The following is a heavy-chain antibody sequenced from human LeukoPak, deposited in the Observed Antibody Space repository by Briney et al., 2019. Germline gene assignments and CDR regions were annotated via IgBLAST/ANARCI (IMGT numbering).Heavy chain of an antibody. CDR2: ISYDGSNK. CDR3: ARGQVYSSSWYPLDYYFGY. J-gene: IGHJ4*02. V-gene: IGHV3-30-3*01. CDR1: GFTFSSYA. Sequence: GGSLRLSCAASGFTFSSYAMHWVRQAPGQGLEWVAVISYDGSNKYYADSVQGRFTISRDNSKNTLYLQMNSLRAEDTAVYYCARGQVYSSSWYPLDYYFGYWGQGNLVTVSS. D-gene: IGHD6-13*01.